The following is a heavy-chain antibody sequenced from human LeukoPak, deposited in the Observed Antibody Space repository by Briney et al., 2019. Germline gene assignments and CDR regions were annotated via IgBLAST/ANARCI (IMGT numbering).Heavy chain of an antibody. J-gene: IGHJ3*02. CDR2: ISSRSSTI. D-gene: IGHD1-26*01. V-gene: IGHV3-48*02. CDR3: AREGGSLTIDAFDI. Sequence: GGSLRLSCAASGFTFSSYSMNRVRQAPGKGLEWVSYISSRSSTIYYADSVKGRFTISRDNAKNSLYLQMNSLRDEDTAVYYCAREGGSLTIDAFDIWGQGTMVTVSS. CDR1: GFTFSSYS.